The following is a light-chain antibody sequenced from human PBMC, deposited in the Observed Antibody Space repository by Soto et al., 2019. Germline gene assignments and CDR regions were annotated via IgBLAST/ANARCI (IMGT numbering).Light chain of an antibody. J-gene: IGKJ3*01. V-gene: IGKV1-5*03. Sequence: DIQMTQSPSTLSGSVGDRVTITCRASQTISSWLAWYQQKPGKAPKLLIYKASTLKSGVPSRFSGSGSGTEFTLTISSLQPDDFATYYCQQSYSSPRFTFGPGTKVDIK. CDR1: QTISSW. CDR2: KAS. CDR3: QQSYSSPRFT.